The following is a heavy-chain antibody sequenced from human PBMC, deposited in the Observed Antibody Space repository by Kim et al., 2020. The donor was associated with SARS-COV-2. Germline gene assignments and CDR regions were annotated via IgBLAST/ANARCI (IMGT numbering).Heavy chain of an antibody. CDR3: ARVRSRGYYGSGRNFDP. CDR1: GFTFSSYS. V-gene: IGHV3-21*01. Sequence: GGSLRLSCAASGFTFSSYSMNWVRQAPGKGLEWVSSISSSSSYIYYADSVKGRFTIPRDNAKNSLYLQMDSLRAEDTAVYYCARVRSRGYYGSGRNFDPWGQGALVTVSS. D-gene: IGHD3-10*01. J-gene: IGHJ5*02. CDR2: ISSSSSYI.